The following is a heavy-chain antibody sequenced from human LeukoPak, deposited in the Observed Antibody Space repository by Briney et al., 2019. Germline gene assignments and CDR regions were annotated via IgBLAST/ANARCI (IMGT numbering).Heavy chain of an antibody. D-gene: IGHD5-18*01. Sequence: GGSLRLSCAASGFTFSSYAMHWVRQAPGKGLEYVSAISSNGGSTYYANSVKGRFTISRDNSKNTLYLQMGSLRAEDMAVYYCASVVDTAVLDYWGQGTLVTVSS. CDR1: GFTFSSYA. V-gene: IGHV3-64*01. CDR3: ASVVDTAVLDY. CDR2: ISSNGGST. J-gene: IGHJ4*02.